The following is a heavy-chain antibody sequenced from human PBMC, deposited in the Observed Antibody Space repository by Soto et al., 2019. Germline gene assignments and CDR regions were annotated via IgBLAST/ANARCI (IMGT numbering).Heavy chain of an antibody. CDR1: GFTFSSYW. CDR3: ARDPLLSGDTDYGLDV. Sequence: EVQLVESGGGLVQPGGSLILSCAASGFTFSSYWMHWVRQAPGKGLVWVSRINNDGSSTSYADSVKGRFTISRDNAKSTLYLQMSRLRAEDTAVYYCARDPLLSGDTDYGLDVWGQGTTVTVSS. D-gene: IGHD5-12*01. J-gene: IGHJ6*02. V-gene: IGHV3-74*01. CDR2: INNDGSST.